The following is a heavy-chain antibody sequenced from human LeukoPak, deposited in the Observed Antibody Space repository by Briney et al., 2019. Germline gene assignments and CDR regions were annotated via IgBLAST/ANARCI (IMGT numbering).Heavy chain of an antibody. CDR3: SKKGQNGDYGKPD. V-gene: IGHV3-23*01. Sequence: GGSLRLSCAASGFTFNNYALTWVRQAPGKGLECVASISRNSGAYTYYAASVKGRFTISRDNSRSTLYLQMNGLRAEDTAVYYCSKKGQNGDYGKPDWGQGTLVTVSS. D-gene: IGHD4-17*01. CDR2: ISRNSGAYT. J-gene: IGHJ4*02. CDR1: GFTFNNYA.